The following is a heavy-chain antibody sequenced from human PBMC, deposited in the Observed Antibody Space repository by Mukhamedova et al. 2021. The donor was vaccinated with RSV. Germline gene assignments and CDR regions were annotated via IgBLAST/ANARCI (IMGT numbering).Heavy chain of an antibody. J-gene: IGHJ3*02. D-gene: IGHD1-26*01. V-gene: IGHV4-31*02. CDR3: ARSLVATSAFDI. CDR2: INYSGST. Sequence: WSWIRQHPGKGLEWTGYINYSGSTYYNPSLKSRVTISVDTSKNQFSLKLSSVTAADTAAYYCARSLVATSAFDIWGQGPMVTVSS.